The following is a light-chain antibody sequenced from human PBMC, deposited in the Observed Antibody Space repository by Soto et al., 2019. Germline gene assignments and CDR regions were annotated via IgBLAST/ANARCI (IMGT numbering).Light chain of an antibody. CDR3: SSFTSSTTDV. J-gene: IGLJ1*01. CDR1: SSDVGAYNY. CDR2: DVS. Sequence: QSVLTQPASLSGSPGQSITISCTGTSSDVGAYNYVSWYQQHPGKAPKLMIYDVSSRPSGVSNRFSGSKSGYTASLTISGLQAEDEAAYYCSSFTSSTTDVVGTGTKLTVL. V-gene: IGLV2-14*01.